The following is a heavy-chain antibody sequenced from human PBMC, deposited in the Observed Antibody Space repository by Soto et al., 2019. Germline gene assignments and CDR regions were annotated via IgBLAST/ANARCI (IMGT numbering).Heavy chain of an antibody. J-gene: IGHJ4*02. Sequence: ESGGGVVQPGKSLRRSCAGSGFTFSSYGMDWVRQAPGKGLEWVAVISYDGSNKYYADSVKGRFTISRDNSKNTLYLQMSSLRADDTAVYYCAKDRMGAGVRGYFDYWGQGTLVTVSS. V-gene: IGHV3-30*18. CDR3: AKDRMGAGVRGYFDY. D-gene: IGHD3-10*01. CDR2: ISYDGSNK. CDR1: GFTFSSYG.